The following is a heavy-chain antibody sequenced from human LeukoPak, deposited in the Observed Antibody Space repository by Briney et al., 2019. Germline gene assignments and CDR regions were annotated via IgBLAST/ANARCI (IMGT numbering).Heavy chain of an antibody. CDR3: AKVLRSGELLGFDS. J-gene: IGHJ4*02. CDR2: ISTGGDYT. CDR1: GFTFSSYA. Sequence: GGSLRLSCAASGFTFSSYAMSWVRQAPGKGLEWVSAISTGGDYTYYADSVKGRFAISRDNSKNTLYLQMNSLRAEDTAVYYCAKVLRSGELLGFDSWGQGTLVIVSS. D-gene: IGHD1-26*01. V-gene: IGHV3-23*01.